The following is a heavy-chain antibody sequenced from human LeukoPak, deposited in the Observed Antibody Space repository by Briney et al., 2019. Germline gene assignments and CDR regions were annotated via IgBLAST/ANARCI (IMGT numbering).Heavy chain of an antibody. CDR3: ARGVEGPYGNYAPDS. D-gene: IGHD1-7*01. Sequence: GASVTVSCKSSGYTYTTYGITWVRQAPGQGLEWMGWISVYNGKTKYAQKLPGRVIMTAATSTTTAYMELWSLRGDDTAIYYCARGVEGPYGNYAPDSWGQGTLVTVSS. J-gene: IGHJ5*01. CDR1: GYTYTTYG. V-gene: IGHV1-18*01. CDR2: ISVYNGKT.